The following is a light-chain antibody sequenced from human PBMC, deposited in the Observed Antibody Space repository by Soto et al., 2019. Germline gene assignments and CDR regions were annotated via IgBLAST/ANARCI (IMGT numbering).Light chain of an antibody. CDR3: QQSHSSPYT. CDR1: RSINIY. J-gene: IGKJ5*01. Sequence: DIQMTQSPSSLSASVGDRVTITCRASRSINIYLNWYQQKPGKAPKLLIYAASNLQSGVPSRFSGDGVGTHFTLTISSLQPYYFATYHCQQSHSSPYTFGQGPRLEIK. CDR2: AAS. V-gene: IGKV1-39*01.